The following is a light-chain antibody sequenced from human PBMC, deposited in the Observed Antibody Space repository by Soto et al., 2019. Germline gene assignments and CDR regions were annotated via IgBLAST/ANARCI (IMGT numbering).Light chain of an antibody. CDR2: DVS. Sequence: QSALTQPASVAGSPGQSITISCTGSRSDIGGYNDVAWDQQHPGRALKLIIYDVSNRPSGVSNRFSGSKSGSTASLTISGLQAEDEADYYCSSYSSSSTLVFGGGTKVTVL. CDR1: RSDIGGYND. CDR3: SSYSSSSTLV. J-gene: IGLJ3*02. V-gene: IGLV2-14*03.